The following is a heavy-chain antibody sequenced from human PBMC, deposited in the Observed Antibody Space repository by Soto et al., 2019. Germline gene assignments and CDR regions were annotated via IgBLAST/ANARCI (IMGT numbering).Heavy chain of an antibody. CDR1: GFTFSSYG. CDR3: AKSGPYCSSTSYRSSMRWYFDL. J-gene: IGHJ2*01. CDR2: ISYDGSNK. Sequence: GGPLRLTCAASGFTFSSYGMHWVRQAPGKGLEWVAVISYDGSNKYYADSVKGRFTISRDNSKNTLYLQMNSLRAEDTAVYYCAKSGPYCSSTSYRSSMRWYFDLWGRGTLVTVSS. D-gene: IGHD2-2*01. V-gene: IGHV3-30*18.